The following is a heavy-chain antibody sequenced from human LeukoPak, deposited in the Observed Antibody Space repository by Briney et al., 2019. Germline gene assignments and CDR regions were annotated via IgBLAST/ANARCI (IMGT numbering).Heavy chain of an antibody. CDR2: INPSSGGT. D-gene: IGHD6-19*01. CDR1: GYTFTGYY. V-gene: IGHV1-2*02. CDR3: AREIAVADGFDY. Sequence: GASVKVSCKASGYTFTGYYMHWVRQAPGQGLEWMGWINPSSGGTNYAQKFQGRVTMTRDTSISTAYMELSRLRSDDTAVYYCAREIAVADGFDYWGQGTLVTVSS. J-gene: IGHJ4*02.